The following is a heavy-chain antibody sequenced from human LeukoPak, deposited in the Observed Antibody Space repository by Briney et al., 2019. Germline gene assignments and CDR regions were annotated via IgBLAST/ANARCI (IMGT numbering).Heavy chain of an antibody. V-gene: IGHV3-7*04. Sequence: PGGSLRLSCAASGFSFSSYLMSWVRQAPGKGLEWVANINQDGSEKYHVDSVKGRFTISRDNAKNSLYLQMNSLRAEDTAVYYCARDNYYYDSSGYYYYFDYWGQGTLVSVSS. CDR3: ARDNYYYDSSGYYYYFDY. CDR2: INQDGSEK. CDR1: GFSFSSYL. D-gene: IGHD3-22*01. J-gene: IGHJ4*02.